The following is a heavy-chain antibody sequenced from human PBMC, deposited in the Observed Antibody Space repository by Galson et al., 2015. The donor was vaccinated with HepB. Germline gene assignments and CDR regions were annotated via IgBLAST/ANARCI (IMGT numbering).Heavy chain of an antibody. CDR2: ISAYNGNT. CDR1: GYTFTSYG. CDR3: ARDSSYSYAIYYYYGMDV. Sequence: SVKVSCKASGYTFTSYGISWVRQAPGQGLEWMGWISAYNGNTNYAQKLQGRVTMTTDTPTSTAYMELRSLRSDDTAVYYCARDSSYSYAIYYYYGMDVWGQGTTVTVSS. V-gene: IGHV1-18*01. J-gene: IGHJ6*02. D-gene: IGHD5-18*01.